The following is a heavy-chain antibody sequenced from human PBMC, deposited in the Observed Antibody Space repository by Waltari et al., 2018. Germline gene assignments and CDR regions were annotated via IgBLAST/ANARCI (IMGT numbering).Heavy chain of an antibody. Sequence: QVQLVQSGAEVKKPGSSVKVSCKASGGTFSSYAISWVRQAPGQGLGWMGGVIPIFGTENYAQKFQGRVTITADESTSTAYMELSSLRSEDTAVYYCARVRVTIFGVVTLGYYGMDVWGQGTTVTVSS. D-gene: IGHD3-3*01. CDR3: ARVRVTIFGVVTLGYYGMDV. V-gene: IGHV1-69*01. CDR1: GGTFSSYA. CDR2: VIPIFGTE. J-gene: IGHJ6*02.